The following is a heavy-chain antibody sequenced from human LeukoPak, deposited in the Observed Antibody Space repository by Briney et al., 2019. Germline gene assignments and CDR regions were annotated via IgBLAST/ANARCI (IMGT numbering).Heavy chain of an antibody. CDR2: IYYSGST. CDR1: GGSISSYY. J-gene: IGHJ6*02. CDR3: ARGWYSSSWSRYYYGMDV. Sequence: SETLSLTCTVSGGSISSYYWSWIRQPPGKGLEWLGYIYYSGSTNYNPSLKSRVTISVDTSKNQFSLKLSSVTAADTAVYYCARGWYSSSWSRYYYGMDVWGQGTTVTVSS. V-gene: IGHV4-59*12. D-gene: IGHD6-13*01.